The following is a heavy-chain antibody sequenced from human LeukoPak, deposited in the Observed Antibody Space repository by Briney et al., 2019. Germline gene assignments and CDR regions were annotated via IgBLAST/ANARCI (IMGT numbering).Heavy chain of an antibody. CDR3: ARGRVDSSGYYYGRIYYYYYMDV. J-gene: IGHJ6*03. CDR1: GGSFSGYY. Sequence: PSETLSLTCAVYGGSFSGYYWSWIRQPPGKGLEWIGEINHSGSTNYNPSPKSRVTISVDTSKNQFSLKLSSVTAADTAVYYCARGRVDSSGYYYGRIYYYYYMDVWGKGTTVTVSS. CDR2: INHSGST. V-gene: IGHV4-34*01. D-gene: IGHD3-22*01.